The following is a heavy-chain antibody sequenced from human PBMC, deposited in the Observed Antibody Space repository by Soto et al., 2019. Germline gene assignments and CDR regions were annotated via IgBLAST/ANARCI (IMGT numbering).Heavy chain of an antibody. CDR1: GYSFSSYW. J-gene: IGHJ3*02. CDR3: ASRKRTTDAFDI. Sequence: LGESLKISCNASGYSFSSYWIGWVRQTPGKGLEWMCFMYLDDSYTRYSPSFQGQVTISGDKSISTAYLQWSSLRASDTAMYYCASRKRTTDAFDIWGQGTLVTVSS. CDR2: MYLDDSYT. D-gene: IGHD1-1*01. V-gene: IGHV5-51*01.